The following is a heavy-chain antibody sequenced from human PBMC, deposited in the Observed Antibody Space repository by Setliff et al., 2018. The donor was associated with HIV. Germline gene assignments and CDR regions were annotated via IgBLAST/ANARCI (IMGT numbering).Heavy chain of an antibody. CDR3: ARHSITLVVGVPERDDAFDI. D-gene: IGHD3-22*01. J-gene: IGHJ3*02. CDR2: TFYSGST. Sequence: SETLSLTCTVSGASVSTTGYYWGWLRQSPGKGLQWIGTTFYSGSTYYNPSLKSRVTISVDTSKNQFSLKLSSVTAADTAVYYCARHSITLVVGVPERDDAFDIWGQGTMVTVS. CDR1: GASVSTTGYY. V-gene: IGHV4-39*01.